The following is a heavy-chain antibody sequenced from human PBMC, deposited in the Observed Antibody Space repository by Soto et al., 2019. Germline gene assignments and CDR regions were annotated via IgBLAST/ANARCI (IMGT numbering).Heavy chain of an antibody. CDR3: ATTMITFGGVYVNWFDP. D-gene: IGHD3-16*01. J-gene: IGHJ5*02. V-gene: IGHV1-24*01. CDR2: FDPEDGET. CDR1: GYTLTELS. Sequence: ASVKVSCKVSGYTLTELSMHWVRQAPGKGLEWMGGFDPEDGETIYAQKFQGRVTMTEDTSTDTAYMELSSLRSEDTAVYYCATTMITFGGVYVNWFDPWGQGTQVTVSS.